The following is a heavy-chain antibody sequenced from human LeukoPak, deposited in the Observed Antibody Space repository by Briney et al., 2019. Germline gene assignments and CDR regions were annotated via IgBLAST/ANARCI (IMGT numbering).Heavy chain of an antibody. CDR3: TTDESLGELLGYYFDY. Sequence: GGSLRLSCAASGFTFSNAWMSWVRQAPGKGLEWVDRIKSKTDGGTTDYDAPVKGRFTISRDDSKNTLYLQMNSLKTEDTAVYYCTTDESLGELLGYYFDYWGQGTLVTVSS. CDR2: IKSKTDGGTT. V-gene: IGHV3-15*01. D-gene: IGHD1-26*01. CDR1: GFTFSNAW. J-gene: IGHJ4*02.